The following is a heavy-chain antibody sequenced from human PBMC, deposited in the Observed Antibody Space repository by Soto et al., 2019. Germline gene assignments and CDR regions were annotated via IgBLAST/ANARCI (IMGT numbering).Heavy chain of an antibody. CDR3: AREGSVPTKGSVGY. CDR1: GYTLTSDG. CDR2: ISAYNGNT. D-gene: IGHD3-10*01. J-gene: IGHJ4*02. Sequence: QVQLVQSGAEVKKPGASVKVSCKASGYTLTSDGISWVRQAPGQGLAWMGWISAYNGNTNYAQKLQGRVTMTTDTSTSTAYMELRSLRSDDTAVDYCAREGSVPTKGSVGYWGQGTLVTVSS. V-gene: IGHV1-18*01.